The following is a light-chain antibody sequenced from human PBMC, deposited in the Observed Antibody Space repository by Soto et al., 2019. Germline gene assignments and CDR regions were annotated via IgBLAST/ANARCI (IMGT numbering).Light chain of an antibody. CDR2: GAS. Sequence: EIVMTQSPATLSVSPGERATLSCRASQSVSNNLAWYQRKPGQAPRLLIYGASTRATGIPARFSGSGSGTEFTLTNSSLQSEDFAIYYCQHYNRWPRTFGQGTKLEIK. CDR1: QSVSNN. V-gene: IGKV3-15*01. CDR3: QHYNRWPRT. J-gene: IGKJ2*01.